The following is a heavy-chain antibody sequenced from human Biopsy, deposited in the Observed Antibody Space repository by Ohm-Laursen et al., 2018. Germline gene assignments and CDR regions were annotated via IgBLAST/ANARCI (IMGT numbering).Heavy chain of an antibody. Sequence: GTLSLTCTVSGASVSSGSYDWSWTRQPPGKGLEWIGNIYNDVSTKYNPSLRSRVTISADKSTNQFSLKLRSVTAADTAVYYCARGYAGLYEAFDFWGQGTVVTVAS. D-gene: IGHD5-18*01. CDR1: GASVSSGSYD. CDR3: ARGYAGLYEAFDF. J-gene: IGHJ3*01. V-gene: IGHV4-61*01. CDR2: IYNDVST.